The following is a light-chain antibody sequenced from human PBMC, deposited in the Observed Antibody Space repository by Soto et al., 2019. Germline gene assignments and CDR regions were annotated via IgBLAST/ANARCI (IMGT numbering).Light chain of an antibody. Sequence: QSVLTQPASVSGSPGQSITISCTGTSSDVGSYDLVSWYQQPPGKAPKLMLYEDTKRPSGISTRFSGSKSGNAASLTISGLQAEDEADYYCCSYAGSGTGVFGTGTKVTVL. J-gene: IGLJ1*01. CDR1: SSDVGSYDL. V-gene: IGLV2-23*01. CDR3: CSYAGSGTGV. CDR2: EDT.